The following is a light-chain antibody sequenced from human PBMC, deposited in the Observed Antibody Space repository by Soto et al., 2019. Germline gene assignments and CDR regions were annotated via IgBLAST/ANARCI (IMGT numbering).Light chain of an antibody. Sequence: QSALTQPASVSGSPGQSITISCTGTSSDVGNYKYVSWYQQHPGKAPKLMIYEVNKRPSGVPDRFSGSKSGNTASLTVSGLQAEDEADYYCSSYTFTSTLYVFGTGTKVTVL. J-gene: IGLJ1*01. CDR1: SSDVGNYKY. CDR2: EVN. V-gene: IGLV2-14*01. CDR3: SSYTFTSTLYV.